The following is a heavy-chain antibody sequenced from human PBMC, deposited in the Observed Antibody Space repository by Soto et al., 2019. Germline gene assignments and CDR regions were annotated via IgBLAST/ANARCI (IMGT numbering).Heavy chain of an antibody. CDR3: ARDHGYYRLYDY. Sequence: QVRLQESGPGLVKPSQTLSLTCNVSGGSISSGDYFWSWVRQPPGKGLEWIGYIYYTGSSSYNHSPKSRITMSVNTSKNQFSLKVSSVTAADTAVYFCARDHGYYRLYDYWGQGTLVTVSS. D-gene: IGHD5-18*01. V-gene: IGHV4-30-4*01. CDR2: IYYTGSS. CDR1: GGSISSGDYF. J-gene: IGHJ4*02.